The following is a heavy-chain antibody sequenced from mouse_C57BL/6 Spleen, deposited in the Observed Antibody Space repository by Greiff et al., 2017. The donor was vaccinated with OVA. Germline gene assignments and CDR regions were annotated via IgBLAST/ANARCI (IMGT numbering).Heavy chain of an antibody. CDR1: GFSFNTYA. J-gene: IGHJ3*01. CDR3: VRQGGNYEFAY. Sequence: EVQLVESGGGLVQPKGSLKLSCAASGFSFNTYAMNWVRQAPGKGLEWVARIRSKSNNYATYYADSVKDRFTISRDDSESMLYLQMNNLKTEDTAMYYCVRQGGNYEFAYWGQGTLVTVSA. CDR2: IRSKSNNYAT. V-gene: IGHV10-1*01. D-gene: IGHD2-1*01.